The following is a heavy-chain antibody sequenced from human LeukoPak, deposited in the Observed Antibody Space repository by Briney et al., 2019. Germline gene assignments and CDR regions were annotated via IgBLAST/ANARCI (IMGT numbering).Heavy chain of an antibody. Sequence: PGGSLRLSCAASGFTFSSYGMSWVRQAPGKGLEWVSGINWNGGSTGYADSVKGRFTISRDNAKNSLYLQMNSLRAEDTALYHRARGPHYYDSSGQEYFQHWGQGTLVTVSS. V-gene: IGHV3-20*01. CDR3: ARGPHYYDSSGQEYFQH. J-gene: IGHJ1*01. CDR2: INWNGGST. CDR1: GFTFSSYG. D-gene: IGHD3-22*01.